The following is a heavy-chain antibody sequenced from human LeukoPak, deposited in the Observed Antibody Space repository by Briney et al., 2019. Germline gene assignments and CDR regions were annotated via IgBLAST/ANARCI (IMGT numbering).Heavy chain of an antibody. J-gene: IGHJ6*03. D-gene: IGHD5-18*01. Sequence: PGGSLRLSCAASGFTFSSYEMNWVRQAPGKGLEWVSYISSSGSTIYYADSVKGRFTISRDNAKNSLYLQLNSLRAEDTAVYYCARDLGIQPGYMNVWGRGTTVTISS. CDR2: ISSSGSTI. CDR3: ARDLGIQPGYMNV. V-gene: IGHV3-48*03. CDR1: GFTFSSYE.